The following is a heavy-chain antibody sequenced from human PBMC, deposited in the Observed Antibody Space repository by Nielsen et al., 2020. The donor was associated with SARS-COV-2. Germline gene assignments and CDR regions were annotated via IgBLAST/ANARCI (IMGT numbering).Heavy chain of an antibody. Sequence: GESLKISCAASGFTFSSYAMSWVRQAPGKGLEWVSVIYSGGSTYYADSVKGRFTISRDNSKNTLYLQMNSLRAEDTAVYYCARETIRWGQGTLVTVSS. CDR2: IYSGGST. CDR3: ARETIR. D-gene: IGHD3-9*01. V-gene: IGHV3-53*01. J-gene: IGHJ4*02. CDR1: GFTFSSYA.